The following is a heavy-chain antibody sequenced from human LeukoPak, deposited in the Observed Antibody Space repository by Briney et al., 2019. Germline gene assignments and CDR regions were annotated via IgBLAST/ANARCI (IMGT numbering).Heavy chain of an antibody. CDR3: ARDRSPYTTSAYYLDY. D-gene: IGHD3-22*01. V-gene: IGHV3-48*02. J-gene: IGHJ4*02. CDR1: GFTFSGYF. Sequence: TGGSLRLSCAASGFTFSGYFMHWVRQAPGKGLEWISYISGRTGTMYYADSVQGRFTISRDNAKNSLYLQLNSLRDEDTAVYYCARDRSPYTTSAYYLDYWGQGTLVTVSS. CDR2: ISGRTGTM.